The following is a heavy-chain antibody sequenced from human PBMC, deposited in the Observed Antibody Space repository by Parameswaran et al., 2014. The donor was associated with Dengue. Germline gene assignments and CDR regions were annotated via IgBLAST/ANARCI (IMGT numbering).Heavy chain of an antibody. J-gene: IGHJ3*02. Sequence: WVRQAPGQGLEWMGWINPTGGGTNSAQKFQGRVTMTRDTFINTAYMELNGLTSDDTAVYYCARWEAVGNAFDIWGQGSMVTVSS. V-gene: IGHV1-2*02. CDR2: INPTGGGT. D-gene: IGHD6-13*01. CDR3: ARWEAVGNAFDI.